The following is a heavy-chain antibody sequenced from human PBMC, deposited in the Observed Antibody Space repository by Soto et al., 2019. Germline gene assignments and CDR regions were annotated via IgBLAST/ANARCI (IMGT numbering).Heavy chain of an antibody. V-gene: IGHV4-39*01. Sequence: SETLSLTCTVSGGSISSSSYYWGWIRQPPGKGLEWIGSIYYSGSTYYNPSLKRRVTISVDTSKHQFSLKLSSVTAADTAVYYCARGTYDFWSGYPDYYYYGMDVWGQGTTVTVSS. J-gene: IGHJ6*02. CDR3: ARGTYDFWSGYPDYYYYGMDV. CDR2: IYYSGST. D-gene: IGHD3-3*01. CDR1: GGSISSSSYY.